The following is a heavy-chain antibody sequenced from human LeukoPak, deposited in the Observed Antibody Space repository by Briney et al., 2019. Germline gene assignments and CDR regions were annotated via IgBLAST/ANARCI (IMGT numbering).Heavy chain of an antibody. CDR1: GFTFSSYW. J-gene: IGHJ3*02. V-gene: IGHV3-7*01. D-gene: IGHD3-3*02. Sequence: PGGSLRLSCAASGFTFSSYWMSWVRQAPGKGLEWVANIKQDGSERYYVDSVKGRFTISRDNAKNSLYLQMNSPRAEDTAVFYCARIRAANAFDIWGQGTMVTVSS. CDR2: IKQDGSER. CDR3: ARIRAANAFDI.